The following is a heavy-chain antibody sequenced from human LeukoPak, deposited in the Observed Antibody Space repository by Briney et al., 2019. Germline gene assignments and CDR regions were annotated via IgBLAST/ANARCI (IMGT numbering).Heavy chain of an antibody. CDR3: ARGNGYYGSGTYYFDY. J-gene: IGHJ4*02. D-gene: IGHD3-10*01. V-gene: IGHV3-48*02. CDR1: GFTVSSNY. Sequence: GGSLRLSCAASGFTVSSNYMSWVRQAPGKGLEWVSYISSSTSTMYYAGSVKGRFTISRDNAKNSLYLQMNSLRDEDTAVYYCARGNGYYGSGTYYFDYWGQGTLVTVSS. CDR2: ISSSTSTM.